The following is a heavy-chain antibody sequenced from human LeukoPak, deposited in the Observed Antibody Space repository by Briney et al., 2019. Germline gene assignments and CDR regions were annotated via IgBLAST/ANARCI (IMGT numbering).Heavy chain of an antibody. CDR3: ARDRGGGRDFDY. Sequence: SETLSLTCTVSGYSLSSGYYWGWIGQPPGKGLEWIGSIYHSGSTYYNPSLKSRVTISVDTSKNQFSLKLSPVTAADTAVYYCARDRGGGRDFDYWGQGTLVTVSS. V-gene: IGHV4-38-2*02. J-gene: IGHJ4*02. CDR1: GYSLSSGYY. D-gene: IGHD2-15*01. CDR2: IYHSGST.